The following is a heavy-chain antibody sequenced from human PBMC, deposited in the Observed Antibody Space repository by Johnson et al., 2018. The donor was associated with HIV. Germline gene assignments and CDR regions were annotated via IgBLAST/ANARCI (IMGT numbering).Heavy chain of an antibody. CDR3: ARSIVGAMVDAVDM. Sequence: QMLLVESGGGLVQPGGSLRLSCAASGFTFSSYAMHWVRQAPGKGLEWVAVISSDGSNKYYADSVKGRFTISRDTAKNSLYLQMHSLRAEDTAVYYCARSIVGAMVDAVDMWGQATMVTVSS. CDR1: GFTFSSYA. CDR2: ISSDGSNK. J-gene: IGHJ3*02. V-gene: IGHV3-30-3*01. D-gene: IGHD1-26*01.